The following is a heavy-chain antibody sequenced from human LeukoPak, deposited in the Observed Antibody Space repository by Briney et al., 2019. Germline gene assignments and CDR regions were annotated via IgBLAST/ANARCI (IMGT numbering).Heavy chain of an antibody. V-gene: IGHV1-24*01. CDR2: FDPEDGET. CDR1: GYTLTELS. Sequence: ASVKVSCKVSGYTLTELSMHWVRQAPGKGLEWMGGFDPEDGETIYAQKFQGRVTMTEDTSTDTAYMELSSLRSEDTAVYYCATLTAVAGGLDYWGQGTLVTVSS. CDR3: ATLTAVAGGLDY. J-gene: IGHJ4*02. D-gene: IGHD6-19*01.